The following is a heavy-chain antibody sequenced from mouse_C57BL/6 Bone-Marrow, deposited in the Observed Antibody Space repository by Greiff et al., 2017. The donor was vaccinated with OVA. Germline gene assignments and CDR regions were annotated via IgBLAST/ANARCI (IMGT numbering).Heavy chain of an antibody. CDR3: ATPLVTTRAWFAY. D-gene: IGHD2-12*01. V-gene: IGHV1-53*01. Sequence: QVQLQQPGTDLVKPGASVKLSCKASGFTFTSYWMHWVKQRPGQGLEWIGNLNSSSGGTNYNEKFKRKATLTVYKSSSTAYMQLSSLTSEDSAVYYCATPLVTTRAWFAYWGQGTLVTVSA. CDR1: GFTFTSYW. J-gene: IGHJ3*01. CDR2: LNSSSGGT.